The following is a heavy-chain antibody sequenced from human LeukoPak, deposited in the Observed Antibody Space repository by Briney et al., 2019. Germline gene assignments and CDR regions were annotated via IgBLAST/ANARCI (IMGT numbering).Heavy chain of an antibody. Sequence: GASLKVSCRPSGGTLSSFDFNWVRQAPGQGLEWMGGIIPVLGRSKYAQTFQDRVTITADKSTGTVYMELNSLTSDDTAMYFCARGAAMDGWGQGTMVSVS. V-gene: IGHV1-69*04. CDR1: GGTLSSFD. J-gene: IGHJ3*01. CDR2: IIPVLGRS. CDR3: ARGAAMDG.